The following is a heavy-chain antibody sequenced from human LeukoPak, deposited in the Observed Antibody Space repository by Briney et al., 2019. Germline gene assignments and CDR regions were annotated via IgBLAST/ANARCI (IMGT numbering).Heavy chain of an antibody. V-gene: IGHV3-20*04. CDR1: GFTFDDYG. D-gene: IGHD6-13*01. CDR3: ARVGYSSSLGYYYYMDV. Sequence: GGSLRLSCPASGFTFDDYGMSWVRPAPGKGLEWVAGINWNGGSTGYADSVKGRFTISRDNAKNSLYLQMNSLRAEDTALYYCARVGYSSSLGYYYYMDVWGKGTTVTVSS. J-gene: IGHJ6*03. CDR2: INWNGGST.